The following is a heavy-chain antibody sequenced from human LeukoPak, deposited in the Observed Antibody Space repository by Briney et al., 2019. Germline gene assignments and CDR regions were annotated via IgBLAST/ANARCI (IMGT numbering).Heavy chain of an antibody. D-gene: IGHD3-3*01. V-gene: IGHV3-7*01. CDR1: GFTFPNYA. CDR3: ARGLRFLEWLIDY. CDR2: IKQDGSEK. J-gene: IGHJ4*02. Sequence: GGSLRLSCAASGFTFPNYAMSWVRQAPGKGLEWVANIKQDGSEKYYVDSVKGRFTISRDNAKNSLYLQMNSLRAEDTAVYYCARGLRFLEWLIDYWGQGTLVTVSS.